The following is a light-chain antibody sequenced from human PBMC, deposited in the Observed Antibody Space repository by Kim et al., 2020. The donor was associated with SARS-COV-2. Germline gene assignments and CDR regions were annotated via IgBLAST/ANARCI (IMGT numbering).Light chain of an antibody. V-gene: IGLV1-44*01. CDR3: ATWDDSLTGPWV. CDR1: TSNIGSNN. J-gene: IGLJ3*02. Sequence: GVTSSCSGSTSNIGSNNGNWYQQLPGTAPKFLLFPNYMRPSGFLGRFSGSQSGTSASLAISGLRSEDEAVYYCATWDDSLTGPWVFGGGTRLTVL. CDR2: PNY.